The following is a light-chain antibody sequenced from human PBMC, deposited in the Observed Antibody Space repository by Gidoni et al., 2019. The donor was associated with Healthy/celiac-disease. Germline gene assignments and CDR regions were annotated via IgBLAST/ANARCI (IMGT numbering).Light chain of an antibody. CDR2: AAA. J-gene: IGKJ1*01. V-gene: IGKV1-39*01. CDR1: QNIMTY. CDR3: RQLFNTPPFT. Sequence: DIQMTQSPSSLSASVGDRVTITCRSSQNIMTYLNWYQQKKGNAAKRLIYAAATLQSGVPSWISSSGAGTEDTLSISSMLPEDFVTNYYRQLFNTPPFTFXPXTKVDVK.